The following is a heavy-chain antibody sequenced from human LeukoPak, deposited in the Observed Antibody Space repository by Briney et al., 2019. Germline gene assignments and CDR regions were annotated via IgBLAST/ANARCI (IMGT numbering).Heavy chain of an antibody. D-gene: IGHD6-6*01. V-gene: IGHV3-30*02. Sequence: PGGSLRLSCAASGFTFSSYGMHRVRQAPGKGLEWVAFIRYDGSNKYYADSVKGRFTISRDNSKNTLYLQMNSLRAEDTAVYYCAKAGVAARLNYFDYWGQGTLVTVSS. CDR2: IRYDGSNK. J-gene: IGHJ4*02. CDR3: AKAGVAARLNYFDY. CDR1: GFTFSSYG.